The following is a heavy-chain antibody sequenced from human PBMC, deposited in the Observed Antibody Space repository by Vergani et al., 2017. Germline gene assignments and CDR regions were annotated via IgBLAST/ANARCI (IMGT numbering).Heavy chain of an antibody. CDR2: IHYSENT. J-gene: IGHJ5*02. V-gene: IGHV4-59*11. CDR1: FDSIRNLY. Sequence: QVQLQESGPGLVKSSETLSLTCSVSFDSIRNLYCNWIRQPPGKGLEWLGSIHYSENTNYNPSLKTRVTISVDTSKNQFSLTLTSVTAADTAVYYCSGDTHSGQRADRWGQGILVTVTS. D-gene: IGHD6-19*01. CDR3: SGDTHSGQRADR.